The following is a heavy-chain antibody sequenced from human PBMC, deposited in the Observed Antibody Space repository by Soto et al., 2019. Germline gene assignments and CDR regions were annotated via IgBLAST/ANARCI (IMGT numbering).Heavy chain of an antibody. Sequence: GGSLRLSCAASGFTFSSYSMNWVRQAPGKGLEWVSSISSSSSYIYYADSVKGRFTISRDNAKNSLYLQMNSLRAEDTAVYYCARVGDYDILTGYYNYHFRDYWGQGTLVTVSS. D-gene: IGHD3-9*01. CDR3: ARVGDYDILTGYYNYHFRDY. V-gene: IGHV3-21*01. CDR2: ISSSSSYI. CDR1: GFTFSSYS. J-gene: IGHJ4*02.